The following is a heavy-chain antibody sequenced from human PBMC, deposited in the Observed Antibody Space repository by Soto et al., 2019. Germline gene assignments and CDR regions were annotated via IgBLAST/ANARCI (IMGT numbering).Heavy chain of an antibody. CDR1: GFTFTRYS. Sequence: MTGGSLRLSCAASGFTFTRYSMNWVRQAPGKGLEWVSSISSTTNYIYYGDSMKGRFTISRDNGKNSLYLEMHSMRAEDTAVYYCARESEDLTSNFDYWGQGTLVTVSS. V-gene: IGHV3-21*06. CDR3: ARESEDLTSNFDY. J-gene: IGHJ4*02. CDR2: ISSTTNYI.